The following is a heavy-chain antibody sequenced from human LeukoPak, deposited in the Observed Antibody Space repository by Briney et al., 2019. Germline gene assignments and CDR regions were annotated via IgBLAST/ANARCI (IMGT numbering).Heavy chain of an antibody. D-gene: IGHD6-6*01. CDR2: VNSDGRST. Sequence: GGSLRLSCAASGYTFSSYWLHWVRQAPGKGVVWVSRVNSDGRSTSYAHSLRGPFSLSRDNATKTLYMQMKSVRAEDTAVYNWARGWSGYASSLGDWGQGVLVTV. V-gene: IGHV3-74*01. CDR1: GYTFSSYW. CDR3: ARGWSGYASSLGD. J-gene: IGHJ4*02.